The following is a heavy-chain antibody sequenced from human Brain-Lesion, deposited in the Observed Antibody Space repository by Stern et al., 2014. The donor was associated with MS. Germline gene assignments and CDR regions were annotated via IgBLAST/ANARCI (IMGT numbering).Heavy chain of an antibody. Sequence: QVQLQESGPGLVKPSQTLSLTCIVSGGSISSGSFYWNWIRQPAGRGLEWIGRIYSSGGPNYNPYLKSRVTISGDTSKTRFPLKLISMTAADTAIYYCARETGGYTYGDTDFFDYWGQGALVTVSS. CDR2: IYSSGGP. D-gene: IGHD5-12*01. CDR3: ARETGGYTYGDTDFFDY. V-gene: IGHV4-61*02. CDR1: GGSISSGSFY. J-gene: IGHJ4*02.